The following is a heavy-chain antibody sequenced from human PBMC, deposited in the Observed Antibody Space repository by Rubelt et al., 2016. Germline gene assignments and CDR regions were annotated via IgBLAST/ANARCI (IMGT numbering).Heavy chain of an antibody. CDR3: ARDQTRQGKAVAGTTPFDY. J-gene: IGHJ4*02. D-gene: IGHD6-19*01. V-gene: IGHV4-4*02. Sequence: YHTRLKSRVTISVDKSKNQFSLKLSSVTAADTAVYYCARDQTRQGKAVAGTTPFDYWGQGTLVTVSS.